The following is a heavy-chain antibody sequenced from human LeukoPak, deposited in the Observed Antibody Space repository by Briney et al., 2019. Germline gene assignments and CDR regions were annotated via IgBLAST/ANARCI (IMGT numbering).Heavy chain of an antibody. CDR2: IYYRGST. Sequence: PSETLSLTCTVSGASISSGGDYWTWIRQYPGKGLEWIGYIYYRGSTYYNPSLKSRVTISVDTSKNQFSLKLSSLTAADTAVYDCARLAPRGSYYLDYWGQGTLVMVSS. D-gene: IGHD1-26*01. CDR1: GASISSGGDY. CDR3: ARLAPRGSYYLDY. J-gene: IGHJ4*02. V-gene: IGHV4-31*03.